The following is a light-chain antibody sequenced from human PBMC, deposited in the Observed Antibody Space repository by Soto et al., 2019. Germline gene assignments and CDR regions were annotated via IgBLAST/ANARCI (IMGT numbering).Light chain of an antibody. CDR3: QSYDSSNQGVV. CDR1: SGSIASNY. Sequence: NFMLTQPHSVSESPGKTVTISGTRSSGSIASNYVQWYQQRPGSAPTTVIYEDNQRPSGVPDRFSGSIDSSSNSASLTISGLKTEDEADYYCQSYDSSNQGVVFGGGTKLTVL. V-gene: IGLV6-57*03. J-gene: IGLJ2*01. CDR2: EDN.